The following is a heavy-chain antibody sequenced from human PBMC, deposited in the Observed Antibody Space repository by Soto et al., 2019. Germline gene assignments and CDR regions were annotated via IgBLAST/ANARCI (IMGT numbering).Heavy chain of an antibody. CDR3: ARDRALITGTFDY. J-gene: IGHJ4*02. CDR2: IKQDGSEK. CDR1: GFTFSSYW. Sequence: GGSLRLSCAASGFTFSSYWMSWVRQAPGKGLEWVANIKQDGSEKYYVDSGKGRLTNSRDNAKNSLYLQMNSLRAEDTAVYYCARDRALITGTFDYWGQGTLVTVSS. V-gene: IGHV3-7*01. D-gene: IGHD1-20*01.